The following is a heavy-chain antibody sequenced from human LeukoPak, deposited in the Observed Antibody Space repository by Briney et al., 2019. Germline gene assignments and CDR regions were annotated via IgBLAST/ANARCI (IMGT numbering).Heavy chain of an antibody. D-gene: IGHD3-22*01. J-gene: IGHJ4*02. CDR2: IYYSGST. CDR1: GRPLRSSDYY. V-gene: IGHV4-30-4*01. Sequence: SETLSLPCFFPGRPLRSSDYYWSCIRQPPGQGLEWIGYIYYSGSTYYNPSLKSRVTISLDTSKNQFSLKLSSVTATDTAVYYCARYDSSSYYFDSWGQGTLVTVSS. CDR3: ARYDSSSYYFDS.